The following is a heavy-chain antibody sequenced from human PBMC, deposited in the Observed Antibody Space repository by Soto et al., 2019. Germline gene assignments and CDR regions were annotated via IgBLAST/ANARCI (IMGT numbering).Heavy chain of an antibody. V-gene: IGHV4-34*01. CDR1: GGSFSGYY. Sequence: QVQLQQWGAGLLKPSETLSLTCAVYGGSFSGYYWSWIRQPPGKGLEWIGEINHSGSTNYNPSLKSRVTLSVDTSKNQFSLKLSSVTAADTAVYYCARGEGYCSSTSCDLDYWGQGTLVTVSS. CDR3: ARGEGYCSSTSCDLDY. J-gene: IGHJ4*02. D-gene: IGHD2-2*01. CDR2: INHSGST.